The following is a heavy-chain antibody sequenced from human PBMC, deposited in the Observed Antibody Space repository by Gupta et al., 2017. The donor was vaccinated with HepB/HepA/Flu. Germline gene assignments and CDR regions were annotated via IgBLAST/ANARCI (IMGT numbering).Heavy chain of an antibody. CDR2: MNPDSGNA. J-gene: IGHJ4*02. Sequence: QVQLVQSGAEVKKTGASVRVSCKASGYTFTNYDINSVRQATGQGLEWMGWMNPDSGNADYAQKFQGRVTMTRYTSINTAYMERSNLRSDYTAVYYCARWGSGLTYHIDHWGQGTLVTVAS. CDR1: GYTFTNYD. CDR3: ARWGSGLTYHIDH. V-gene: IGHV1-8*01. D-gene: IGHD5-12*01.